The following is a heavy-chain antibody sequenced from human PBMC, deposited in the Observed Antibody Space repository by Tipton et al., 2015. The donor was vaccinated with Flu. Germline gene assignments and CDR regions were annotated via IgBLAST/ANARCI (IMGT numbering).Heavy chain of an antibody. J-gene: IGHJ6*02. V-gene: IGHV4-59*01. D-gene: IGHD3-16*01. Sequence: GLVKPSETLSLTCTVSGGSMTYFYWSWIRQSPGKGLEWIGYVYFNGATGYNPSLRSRVTISVDTAKNQFSLRLDSATAADTAIYYCARVPRGDGFIGYYYGLDVWGQGTTVTVPS. CDR1: GGSMTYFY. CDR2: VYFNGAT. CDR3: ARVPRGDGFIGYYYGLDV.